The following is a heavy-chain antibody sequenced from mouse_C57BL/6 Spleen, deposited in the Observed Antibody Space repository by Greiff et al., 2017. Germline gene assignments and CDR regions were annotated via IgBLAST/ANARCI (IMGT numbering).Heavy chain of an antibody. Sequence: QVQLKQSGAELARPGASVKLSCKASGYTFTSYGISWVKQRTGQGLEWMGESYPRSGNTYYNEKFKGKAKLPADKSSSKAYMELRSLTSEDSAVYFCARSVTAQATPYYCDYWGQGTTLTVSS. CDR3: ARSVTAQATPYYCDY. CDR1: GYTFTSYG. J-gene: IGHJ2*01. V-gene: IGHV1-81*01. D-gene: IGHD3-2*02. CDR2: SYPRSGNT.